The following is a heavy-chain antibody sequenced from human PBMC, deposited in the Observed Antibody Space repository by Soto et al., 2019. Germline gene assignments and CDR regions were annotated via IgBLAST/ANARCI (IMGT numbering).Heavy chain of an antibody. CDR3: ATLLGGHQHYYSGLDV. V-gene: IGHV4-31*03. CDR1: GYAMTSGGYY. J-gene: IGHJ6*02. CDR2: IYYSGTT. D-gene: IGHD1-26*01. Sequence: QMQLQESGPGLVKPSQTLSLNCTVSGYAMTSGGYYWSWVRHLPGSGLEWIGYIYYSGTTHYNPSLKSRISMSVAPSKNQFSLKLTSVTAADTAVYYWATLLGGHQHYYSGLDVWGQGTAVTVS.